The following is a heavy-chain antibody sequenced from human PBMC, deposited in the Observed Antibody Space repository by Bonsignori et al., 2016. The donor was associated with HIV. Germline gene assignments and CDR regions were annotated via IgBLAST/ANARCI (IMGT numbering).Heavy chain of an antibody. Sequence: WVRQAPGQGLEWMGWMNPNSGNTGYAQKFQGRVTMTRNTSISTAYMELSSLRSEDTAVYYCARGLTGYFIDYWGQGTLVTVSS. J-gene: IGHJ4*02. D-gene: IGHD3-9*01. V-gene: IGHV1-8*01. CDR2: MNPNSGNT. CDR3: ARGLTGYFIDY.